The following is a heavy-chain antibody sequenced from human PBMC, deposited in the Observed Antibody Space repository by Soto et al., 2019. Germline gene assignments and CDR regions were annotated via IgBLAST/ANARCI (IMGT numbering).Heavy chain of an antibody. CDR3: AKSHPYDILTGYYSFDY. D-gene: IGHD3-9*01. Sequence: GGSLRLSCAASGFTFSSYAMSWVRQAPGKGLEWVSAISGSGGSTYYADSVKGRFTISRDNSKNTLYLQMNSLRAEDTAVYYCAKSHPYDILTGYYSFDYWGQGTLVTVSS. CDR2: ISGSGGST. J-gene: IGHJ4*02. V-gene: IGHV3-23*01. CDR1: GFTFSSYA.